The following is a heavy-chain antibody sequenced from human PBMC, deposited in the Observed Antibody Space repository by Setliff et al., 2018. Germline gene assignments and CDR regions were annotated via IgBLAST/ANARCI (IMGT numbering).Heavy chain of an antibody. V-gene: IGHV4-61*01. J-gene: IGHJ4*02. CDR1: GDSISSRPFY. CDR3: AGRPQNTPMGPCDY. Sequence: SETLSLTCTVSGDSISSRPFYWSWFRQAPGKGLEWIGYRHDNGERDYNPSLGSRVTISVDTSKNQFSLMLTSVTAADTAIYYCAGRPQNTPMGPCDYWGQGTLVTVSS. D-gene: IGHD5-18*01. CDR2: RHDNGER.